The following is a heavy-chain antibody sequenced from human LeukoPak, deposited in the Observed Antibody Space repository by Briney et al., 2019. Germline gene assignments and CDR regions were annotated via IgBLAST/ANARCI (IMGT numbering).Heavy chain of an antibody. CDR1: GDSVSSNSVT. V-gene: IGHV6-1*01. CDR3: ARRLTQYDCFDP. Sequence: SQTLSLTCAISGDSVSSNSVTWNWIRQSPSRGLEWLGRTYYRSTWYNDYAVSVRGRITVNPDTSKNQSSLHLNSVTPVDTAVYYCARRLTQYDCFDPWGQGILVTVSS. J-gene: IGHJ5*02. CDR2: TYYRSTWYN. D-gene: IGHD2-2*01.